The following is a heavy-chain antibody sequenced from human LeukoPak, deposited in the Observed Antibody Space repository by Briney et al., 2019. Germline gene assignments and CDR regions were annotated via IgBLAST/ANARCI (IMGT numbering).Heavy chain of an antibody. CDR1: GGSFSGYY. J-gene: IGHJ3*02. V-gene: IGHV4-34*01. D-gene: IGHD3-10*01. CDR3: ARSDGYGLVDI. Sequence: PSETLSLTCAVYGGSFSGYYWSWIRQPPGKGLEWVGEINHSGSTNYNPSRKSRVTISVDTSKNQFSLTLSSVTAADTAVYYGARSDGYGLVDIWGQGTMVTVSS. CDR2: INHSGST.